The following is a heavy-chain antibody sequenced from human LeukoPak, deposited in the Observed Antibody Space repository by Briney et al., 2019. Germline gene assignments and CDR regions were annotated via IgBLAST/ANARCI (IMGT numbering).Heavy chain of an antibody. D-gene: IGHD2-8*01. J-gene: IGHJ3*02. CDR2: IFYSGST. CDR3: VRADYNGGNPGSFDI. Sequence: SETLSLTCTVSGGSISTSSYYWGWVRQPPGKGLEWIGNIFYSGSTYYSPSLKSRVTISLDTSRNQFSLKLNSVTAADTAVYYCVRADYNGGNPGSFDIWGRGTMVTVSS. CDR1: GGSISTSSYY. V-gene: IGHV4-39*07.